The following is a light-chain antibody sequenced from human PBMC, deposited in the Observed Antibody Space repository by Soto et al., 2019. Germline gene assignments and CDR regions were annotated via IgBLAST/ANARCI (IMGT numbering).Light chain of an antibody. Sequence: EIVMRQSPATLSVSQGGRASLSCRASQSISDTLAWYQQKPGQAPRLLIYGASTRAPGFPARFSGSGYGTDFTLTISSLQSEDFAVYYCQQYNNWPWPFGQGTKVEIK. CDR2: GAS. J-gene: IGKJ1*01. CDR1: QSISDT. V-gene: IGKV3-15*01. CDR3: QQYNNWPWP.